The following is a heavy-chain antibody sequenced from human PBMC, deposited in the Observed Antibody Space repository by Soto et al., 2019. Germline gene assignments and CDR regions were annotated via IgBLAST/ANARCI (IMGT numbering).Heavy chain of an antibody. Sequence: ASVKVSCKASGYTFTSYYMHWVRQAPGQGLEWMGIINPSGGSTSYAQKFQGRVTMTRDTSTSTVYMELSSLRSEDTAVYYCARDLGGHGSGSLYRDYWGQGTLVTVSS. D-gene: IGHD3-10*01. CDR1: GYTFTSYY. CDR3: ARDLGGHGSGSLYRDY. CDR2: INPSGGST. J-gene: IGHJ4*02. V-gene: IGHV1-46*01.